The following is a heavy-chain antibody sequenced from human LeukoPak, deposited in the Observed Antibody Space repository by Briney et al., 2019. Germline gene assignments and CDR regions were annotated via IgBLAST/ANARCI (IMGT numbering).Heavy chain of an antibody. J-gene: IGHJ4*02. D-gene: IGHD3-16*01. V-gene: IGHV1-46*01. CDR1: GYTFTSYY. CDR3: ARAGGIYFDY. CDR2: INASGGST. Sequence: ASVKVSCKASGYTFTSYYIHWVRQAPGQGLEWMGIINASGGSTSYAQKFQGRVTMTRDTSTRTVYMGLSSLRSEDTAVYYCARAGGIYFDYWGQGTLVTVSS.